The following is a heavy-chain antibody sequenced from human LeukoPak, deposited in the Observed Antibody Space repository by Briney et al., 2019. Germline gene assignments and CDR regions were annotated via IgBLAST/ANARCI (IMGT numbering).Heavy chain of an antibody. J-gene: IGHJ4*02. Sequence: SETLSLTCTVSGYSISSGYFWGWIRQPAGKGLEWIGRIYTSGSPNYNPSLKSRVTMSVDTSKNQFSLKLSSVTAADTAVYYCVRGSGYYDSSGPLGYWGQGTLVTVSS. CDR3: VRGSGYYDSSGPLGY. CDR1: GYSISSGYF. D-gene: IGHD3-22*01. CDR2: IYTSGSP. V-gene: IGHV4-4*07.